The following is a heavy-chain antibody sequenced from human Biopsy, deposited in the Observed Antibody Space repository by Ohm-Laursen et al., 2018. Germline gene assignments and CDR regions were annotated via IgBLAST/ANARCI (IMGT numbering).Heavy chain of an antibody. CDR1: GGPFNNHA. V-gene: IGHV1-69*04. CDR3: ATDADGYYTEFDF. Sequence: ESSVKVSCKASGGPFNNHAFSWVRQAPGQGLEWLGRIVPILGTVNYAQRFQGTVALTADKSTGTAYMELNRLISDDTAVYYCATDADGYYTEFDFWGQGTLITVSS. D-gene: IGHD5-24*01. CDR2: IVPILGTV. J-gene: IGHJ4*02.